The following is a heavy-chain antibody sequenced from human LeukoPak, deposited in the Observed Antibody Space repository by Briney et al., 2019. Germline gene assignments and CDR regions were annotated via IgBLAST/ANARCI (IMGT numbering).Heavy chain of an antibody. D-gene: IGHD4-23*01. V-gene: IGHV4-38-2*02. CDR1: GYSISSGFY. J-gene: IGHJ4*02. CDR2: IHRTGST. Sequence: SETLSLTCTVSGYSISSGFYWGWIRQPPGKGLEWIGTIHRTGSTYYNPSLKSRVTMSLDTSKNKFSLRLSSVTAADTAVYYCAREFRGYGGINFDYWGQGTLVTVSS. CDR3: AREFRGYGGINFDY.